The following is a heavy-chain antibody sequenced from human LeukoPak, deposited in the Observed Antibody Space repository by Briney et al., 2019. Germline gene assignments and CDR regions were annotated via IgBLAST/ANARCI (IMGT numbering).Heavy chain of an antibody. CDR2: ISGSGGST. D-gene: IGHD5-18*01. J-gene: IGHJ4*02. V-gene: IGHV3-23*01. Sequence: GGSLRLSCAASGFTFSSYAMSWVRQAPGKGLEWVSAISGSGGSTYYADSVKGRFTISRDNSKNTLYPQMNSLRAEDTAVYYCASRIKYSYGAQYWGQGTLVTVSS. CDR3: ASRIKYSYGAQY. CDR1: GFTFSSYA.